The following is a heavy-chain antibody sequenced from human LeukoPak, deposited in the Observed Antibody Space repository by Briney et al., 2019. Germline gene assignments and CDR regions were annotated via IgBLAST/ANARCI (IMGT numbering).Heavy chain of an antibody. CDR3: ASQYDDGTFSFDY. D-gene: IGHD3-16*01. CDR2: IYYSGST. Sequence: PSETLSLTCTVSDGSISSYYWSWIRQPPGKGLEWIGYIYYSGSTNYNPSLKSRVTISVDTSKNQFSLKLSSVTAADTAVYYCASQYDDGTFSFDYWGQGTLVTVSS. CDR1: DGSISSYY. V-gene: IGHV4-59*08. J-gene: IGHJ4*02.